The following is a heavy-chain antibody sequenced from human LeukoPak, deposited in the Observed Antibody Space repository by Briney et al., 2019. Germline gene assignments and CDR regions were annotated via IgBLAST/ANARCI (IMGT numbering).Heavy chain of an antibody. V-gene: IGHV1-2*02. CDR2: INPNSGGT. D-gene: IGHD6-13*01. Sequence: ASVKVSCKASGYTFTGYYMHWVRQAPGQGLEWMGWINPNSGGTNYAQKFQGRVAMTRDTSISTAYMELSRLRSDDTAVYYCARVAYSSSWYQVHYMDVWDKGTTVTVSS. CDR3: ARVAYSSSWYQVHYMDV. CDR1: GYTFTGYY. J-gene: IGHJ6*03.